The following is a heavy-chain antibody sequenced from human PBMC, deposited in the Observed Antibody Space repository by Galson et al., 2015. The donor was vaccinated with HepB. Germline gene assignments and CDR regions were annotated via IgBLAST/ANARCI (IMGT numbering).Heavy chain of an antibody. D-gene: IGHD6-19*01. CDR2: INTDGTTT. V-gene: IGHV3-74*01. CDR1: GFTFSTYW. J-gene: IGHJ4*02. CDR3: ARPQSDTTGWYYFDY. Sequence: SLRLSCAASGFTFSTYWMHWVRQSPGKGLVWVSHINTDGTTTTYADSVEGRFTVSRDSAENTLYLQMNSLRPEDTAVYYCARPQSDTTGWYYFDYWGQGILVTVSS.